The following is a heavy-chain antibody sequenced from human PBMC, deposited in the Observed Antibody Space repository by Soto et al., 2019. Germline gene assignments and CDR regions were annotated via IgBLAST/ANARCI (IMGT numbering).Heavy chain of an antibody. CDR1: GGSITTYQ. CDR2: YSGFT. V-gene: IGHV4-59*01. CDR3: ARDYGDYSFFFDY. J-gene: IGHJ4*02. Sequence: SETLSLTCTVSGGSITTYQWSWIRQPPGKGLEWIGGYSGFTNYNPSLESRATISVDHSKNQFFLTLRSVTAADTAVYYCARDYGDYSFFFDYWGQGALVTVS. D-gene: IGHD4-17*01.